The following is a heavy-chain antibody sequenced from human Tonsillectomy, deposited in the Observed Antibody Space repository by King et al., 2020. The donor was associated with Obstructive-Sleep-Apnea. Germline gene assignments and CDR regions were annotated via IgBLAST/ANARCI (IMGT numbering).Heavy chain of an antibody. J-gene: IGHJ4*02. Sequence: QLVQSGGGLVQPGGSLRLSCAASGFTFSRYWMSWVRQAPGKGLECVANIKQDGSEKYYVDSVKGRFTISRDNANNSLYLQMNSLRAEDTAVYFCARDCIGGFSTDYFDYWGQGTLVTVSS. CDR3: ARDCIGGFSTDYFDY. D-gene: IGHD4-17*01. CDR1: GFTFSRYW. CDR2: IKQDGSEK. V-gene: IGHV3-7*01.